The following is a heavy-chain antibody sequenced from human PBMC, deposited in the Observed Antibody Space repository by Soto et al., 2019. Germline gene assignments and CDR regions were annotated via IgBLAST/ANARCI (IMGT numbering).Heavy chain of an antibody. V-gene: IGHV1-8*01. J-gene: IGHJ5*02. CDR1: GYTFTSYD. Sequence: ASVKVSCKASGYTFTSYDINWVRQATGQGLEWMGWMNPNSGNTGYAQKFQGRVTMTRNTSISTAYMELSSLRSEDTAVYYCARGGAAAGTNWFDPWGQGTLVTVSS. D-gene: IGHD6-13*01. CDR3: ARGGAAAGTNWFDP. CDR2: MNPNSGNT.